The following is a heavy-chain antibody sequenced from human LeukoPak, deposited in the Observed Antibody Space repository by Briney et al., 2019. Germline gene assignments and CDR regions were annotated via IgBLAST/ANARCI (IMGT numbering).Heavy chain of an antibody. CDR3: ARGHNGYSYGYRGYYYGMDV. CDR2: INHSGST. Sequence: SETLSLTCAVYGGSFSGYYWSWIRQPPGKGLEWIGEINHSGSTNYNPSLKSRVTISVDTSKNQFSLKLSSVTAADTAVYYCARGHNGYSYGYRGYYYGMDVWGQGTTVTVSS. CDR1: GGSFSGYY. V-gene: IGHV4-34*01. J-gene: IGHJ6*02. D-gene: IGHD5-18*01.